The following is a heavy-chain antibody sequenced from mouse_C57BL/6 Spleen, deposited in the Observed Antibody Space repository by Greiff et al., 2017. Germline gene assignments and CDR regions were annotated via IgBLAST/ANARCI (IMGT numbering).Heavy chain of an antibody. CDR1: GYTFTSYW. CDR3: ARDLTTVVANPAMDY. CDR2: INPSNGGT. D-gene: IGHD1-1*01. Sequence: QVQLQQPGTELVKPGASVKLSCKASGYTFTSYWMYWVKQRPGQGLEWIGNINPSNGGTNYNEKFKSKATLTVDKSSSTAYMQLSSLTSEDSAVYYCARDLTTVVANPAMDYWGQGTSVTVSS. J-gene: IGHJ4*01. V-gene: IGHV1-53*01.